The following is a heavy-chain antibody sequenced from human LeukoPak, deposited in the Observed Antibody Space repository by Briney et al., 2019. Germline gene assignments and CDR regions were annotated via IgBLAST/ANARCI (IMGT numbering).Heavy chain of an antibody. CDR2: ISSSGSTI. Sequence: GGSLRLSCAASGFTFSSYEMNWVRQAPGKGLEWVSYISSSGSTIYYADSVKGRFTISRDNAKNSLYLQMNSLRAEDTAVYYCAKDPHSSSWWAINWFDPWGQGTLVTVSS. CDR1: GFTFSSYE. J-gene: IGHJ5*02. D-gene: IGHD6-13*01. CDR3: AKDPHSSSWWAINWFDP. V-gene: IGHV3-48*03.